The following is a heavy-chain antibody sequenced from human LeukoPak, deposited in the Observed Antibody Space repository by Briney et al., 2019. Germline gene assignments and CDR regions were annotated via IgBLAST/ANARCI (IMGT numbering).Heavy chain of an antibody. J-gene: IGHJ6*02. Sequence: SQTLSLTCTVSGGSISSGGYYWSWIRQHPGKGLEWIGYIYYSGSTYYNPSLKSRVTISVDTSKNQFSLKLSSVTAADTAVYYCARASTGPGNTNYYYYGMDVWGQGTTVTVSS. CDR1: GGSISSGGYY. CDR2: IYYSGST. CDR3: ARASTGPGNTNYYYYGMDV. D-gene: IGHD1-1*01. V-gene: IGHV4-31*03.